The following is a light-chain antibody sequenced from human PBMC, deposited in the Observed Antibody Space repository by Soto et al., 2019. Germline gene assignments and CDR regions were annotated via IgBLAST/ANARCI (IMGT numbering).Light chain of an antibody. J-gene: IGKJ3*01. CDR2: GAS. CDR3: QQCGSSPLFT. V-gene: IGKV3-20*01. CDR1: QSVSSSY. Sequence: EIVLTQSPGTLSLCPGERATLSCRASQSVSSSYLAWYQQKPGQAPRLLIYGASSSATGIPDRFSGSGSGTDFTLAISRLEPEDFAVYYCQQCGSSPLFTFGPGTKVDVK.